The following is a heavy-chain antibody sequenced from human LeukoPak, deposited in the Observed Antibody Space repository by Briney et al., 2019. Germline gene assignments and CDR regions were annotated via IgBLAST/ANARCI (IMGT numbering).Heavy chain of an antibody. Sequence: SETLSLTCVVYTGSFSDFYWSWLRRPPGQGLEWIGEINHSGNTNYNPSLKSRVTISINTSKNHFSLSLSSVTAADTAVYYCARGPCSSTSCAIPGDYYYMDVWGNGTTVTVSS. J-gene: IGHJ6*03. CDR3: ARGPCSSTSCAIPGDYYYMDV. CDR2: INHSGNT. V-gene: IGHV4-34*01. CDR1: TGSFSDFY. D-gene: IGHD2-2*01.